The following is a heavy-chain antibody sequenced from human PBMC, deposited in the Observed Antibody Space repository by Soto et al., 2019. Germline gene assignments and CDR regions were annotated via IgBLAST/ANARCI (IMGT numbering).Heavy chain of an antibody. Sequence: GGSLRLSCAASGFTFSSYWMHWVRQAPGKGLVWVSRINSDGSSTSYADSVKGRFTISRDNAKNTLYLQMNSLRAEDTAVYYCARAMGILPNIGYSSSRYYYYYGMDVWGQGTTVTVSS. CDR2: INSDGSST. D-gene: IGHD6-6*01. CDR1: GFTFSSYW. CDR3: ARAMGILPNIGYSSSRYYYYYGMDV. V-gene: IGHV3-74*01. J-gene: IGHJ6*02.